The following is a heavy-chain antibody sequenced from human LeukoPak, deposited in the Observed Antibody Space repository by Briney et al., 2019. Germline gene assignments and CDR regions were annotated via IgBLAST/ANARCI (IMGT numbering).Heavy chain of an antibody. CDR2: INTNTGNP. CDR1: GYTFTSYA. Sequence: GASVTVSCTASGYTFTSYAMNWVRQAPGQGLEWMGWINTNTGNPTYAQGFTGRFVFSLDTSVSTAYLQISSLKAEDTAVYYCARSGYSYGYGYGNNWFDPWGQGTLVTVSS. J-gene: IGHJ5*02. V-gene: IGHV7-4-1*02. CDR3: ARSGYSYGYGYGNNWFDP. D-gene: IGHD5-18*01.